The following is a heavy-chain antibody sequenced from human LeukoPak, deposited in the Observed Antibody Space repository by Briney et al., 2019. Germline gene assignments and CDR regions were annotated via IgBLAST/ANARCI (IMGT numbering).Heavy chain of an antibody. CDR3: ARGDRITMIVVVHY. CDR2: ISYDGSNK. CDR1: GFTFSSYG. Sequence: GGSLRLSCAASGFTFSSYGMHWVRQAPGKGLEWVAVISYDGSNKYFGDSVKGRFTISRDNPKNTLYLQMNSLRAEDTAVYYCARGDRITMIVVVHYWGQGTLVTVSS. J-gene: IGHJ4*02. V-gene: IGHV3-30*03. D-gene: IGHD3-22*01.